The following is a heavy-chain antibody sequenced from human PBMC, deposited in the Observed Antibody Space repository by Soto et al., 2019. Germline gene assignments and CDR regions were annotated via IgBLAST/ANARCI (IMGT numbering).Heavy chain of an antibody. D-gene: IGHD1-20*01. CDR3: ARRITRPERFDY. J-gene: IGHJ4*02. V-gene: IGHV4-38-2*01. Sequence: PSETLSLTCAVSGYSISSSNWWGWIRQPPGKGLGWIGNIYYSGNTYYNPSLQSRVTISVDTSKNQFSLKLTSATDADTAVYYCARRITRPERFDYWGQGALVTVSS. CDR1: GYSISSSNW. CDR2: IYYSGNT.